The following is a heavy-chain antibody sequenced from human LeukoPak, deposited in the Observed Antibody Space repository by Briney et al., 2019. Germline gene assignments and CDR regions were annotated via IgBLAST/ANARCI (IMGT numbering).Heavy chain of an antibody. V-gene: IGHV3-74*01. J-gene: IGHJ4*02. CDR3: TRGDFYVGAQDY. CDR1: GFTFSSYA. Sequence: GSLRLSCAASGFTFSSYAMSWVRQAPGKGLVWVSRFNSDGSDTNYADSVKGRFTISRDNAKNTLYQQMNSLRAGDTAVYYCTRGDFYVGAQDYWGQGTLVAVSS. CDR2: FNSDGSDT. D-gene: IGHD1-26*01.